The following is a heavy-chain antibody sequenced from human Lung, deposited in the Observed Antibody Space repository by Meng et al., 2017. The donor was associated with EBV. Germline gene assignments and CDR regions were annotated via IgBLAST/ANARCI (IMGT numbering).Heavy chain of an antibody. V-gene: IGHV1-18*01. CDR1: GYTFTSYG. D-gene: IGHD2-2*01. J-gene: IGHJ4*02. Sequence: QVQLGHSGGEVKKPGASVKVSCKATGYTFTSYGISWVRQAPGQGLEWMGWISAYNGNTNYAQKLQGRVTMTTDTSTSTAYMELRSLRSDDTAVYYCARFYCSSTSCPHVLFDYWGQGTLVTVSS. CDR2: ISAYNGNT. CDR3: ARFYCSSTSCPHVLFDY.